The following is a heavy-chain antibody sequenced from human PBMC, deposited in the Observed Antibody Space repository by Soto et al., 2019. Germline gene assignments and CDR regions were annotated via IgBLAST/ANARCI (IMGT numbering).Heavy chain of an antibody. CDR2: IFSVVRT. J-gene: IGHJ6*03. CDR3: ARTLDYGHMDF. CDR1: GASVRDQY. D-gene: IGHD3-16*01. V-gene: IGHV4-59*02. Sequence: ASETLSLTCTVSGASVRDQYWTWIRQPPGKRLEFIGYIFSVVRTKYNPSLESRVTISVDTSKNQFSLRLTSVAATDTAVYYCARTLDYGHMDFWGKGTTVTVSS.